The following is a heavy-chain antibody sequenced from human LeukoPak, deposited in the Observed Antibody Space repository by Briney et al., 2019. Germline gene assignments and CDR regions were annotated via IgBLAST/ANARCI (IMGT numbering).Heavy chain of an antibody. J-gene: IGHJ4*02. D-gene: IGHD2-2*01. V-gene: IGHV3-48*04. CDR2: ISSSSSTI. CDR1: GFTFSSYS. Sequence: GGSPRLSCAASGFTFSSYSMNWVRQAPGKGLEWVSYISSSSSTIYYADSVKGRFTISRDNAKNSLYLQMNSLRAEDTAVYYCARDKGGYCSSTSCYEGFDYWGQGTLVTVSS. CDR3: ARDKGGYCSSTSCYEGFDY.